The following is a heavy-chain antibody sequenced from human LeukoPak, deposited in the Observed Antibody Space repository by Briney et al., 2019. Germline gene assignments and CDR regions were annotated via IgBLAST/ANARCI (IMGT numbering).Heavy chain of an antibody. CDR2: TNEDGSDK. CDR3: ARESSSDVYFDY. Sequence: GGSLRLSCEGSGFSFSNYWMSWVRQAPGKGLEWVAHTNEDGSDKYYVDSVKGRFTISRDNAKNSLYLQMNSLRAEDTAVYYCARESSSDVYFDYWGQGTLVIVSS. V-gene: IGHV3-7*01. J-gene: IGHJ4*02. D-gene: IGHD6-6*01. CDR1: GFSFSNYW.